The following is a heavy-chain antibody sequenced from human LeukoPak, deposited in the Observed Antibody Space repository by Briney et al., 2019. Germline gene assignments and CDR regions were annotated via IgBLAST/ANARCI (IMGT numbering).Heavy chain of an antibody. Sequence: GASVKVSCKASGYTFTGYYMHWVRQAPGQGLEWMGWINPNSGGTNYAQKFQGRVTISVDTSKNQFSLKLSSVTAADTAVYYCAREVVRGVLYYFDYWGQGTLVTVSS. J-gene: IGHJ4*02. CDR3: AREVVRGVLYYFDY. V-gene: IGHV1-2*02. D-gene: IGHD3-10*01. CDR1: GYTFTGYY. CDR2: INPNSGGT.